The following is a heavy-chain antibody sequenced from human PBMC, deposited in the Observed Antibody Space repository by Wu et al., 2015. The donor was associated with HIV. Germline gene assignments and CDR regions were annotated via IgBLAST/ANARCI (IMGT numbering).Heavy chain of an antibody. Sequence: QMQLVQSGPEVKKPGTSVKVSCKASGFTFSSSVIQWVRQARGQRLEWIGWIVVGSGHTNNAQKFRDRVTVTRDMSTNTVDMELSSLRSEDTAVYYCAADFRGEVGGVVFDIVGPRDKWSTVSS. CDR2: IVVGSGHT. V-gene: IGHV1-58*02. D-gene: IGHD3-16*01. J-gene: IGHJ3*02. CDR3: AADFRGEVGGVVFDI. CDR1: GFTFSSSV.